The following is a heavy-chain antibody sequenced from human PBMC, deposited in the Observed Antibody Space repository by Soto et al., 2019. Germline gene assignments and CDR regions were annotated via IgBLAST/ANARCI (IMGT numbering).Heavy chain of an antibody. CDR1: GFTFSSYW. CDR3: ATLWSDPPGWFDP. CDR2: INSDGSSI. D-gene: IGHD3-3*01. V-gene: IGHV3-74*01. Sequence: EVQLVESGGGLVQPGGSLRLSCAASGFTFSSYWMHWVRQAPGKGLVWVSRINSDGSSISYADSVKGRFTISRDNSKNTLYLQKNSLRAKDTAVYYCATLWSDPPGWFDPWGQGTLVTVSS. J-gene: IGHJ5*02.